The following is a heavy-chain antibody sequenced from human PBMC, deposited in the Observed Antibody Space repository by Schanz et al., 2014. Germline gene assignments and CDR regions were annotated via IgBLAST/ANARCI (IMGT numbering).Heavy chain of an antibody. J-gene: IGHJ4*02. Sequence: QVQLLESGGGVVQPGRSLRLSCAVSGFTFGGYALHWVRQAPGKGLEWVAVISYDGSTKYYADSVKGRFTISRDNSKNTLYLQINSLRAEDTAVYYCAKDVDFWSGYYLDYWGQGTLVTVSS. CDR2: ISYDGSTK. CDR3: AKDVDFWSGYYLDY. D-gene: IGHD3-3*01. V-gene: IGHV3-30-3*01. CDR1: GFTFGGYA.